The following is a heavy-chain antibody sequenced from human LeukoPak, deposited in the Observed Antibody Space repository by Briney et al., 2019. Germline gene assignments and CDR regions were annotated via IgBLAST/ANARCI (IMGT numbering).Heavy chain of an antibody. CDR3: ARDRGALAGTALIDY. Sequence: GGSLRLSCAASGFTFSSYEMHWVRQAPGKGLEWVSYISSSGSTIYYADSVKGRFTISRDNAKNSLYLQMNSLRAEDTAVYYCARDRGALAGTALIDYWGQGTLVTVSS. CDR2: ISSSGSTI. J-gene: IGHJ4*02. D-gene: IGHD6-19*01. V-gene: IGHV3-48*03. CDR1: GFTFSSYE.